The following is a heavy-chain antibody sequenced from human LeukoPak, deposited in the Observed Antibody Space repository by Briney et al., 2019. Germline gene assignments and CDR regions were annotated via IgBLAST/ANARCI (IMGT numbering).Heavy chain of an antibody. CDR1: GYTFTRYS. D-gene: IGHD5-24*01. Sequence: ASVKVSCKASGYTFTRYSMNWVRQAPGQGLEWMGWINTNTGNPTYAQGFTGRFVFSLDTSVSTAYLQISSLKAEDTAVYYCARDSREDYFDYWGQGTLVTVSS. J-gene: IGHJ4*02. CDR3: ARDSREDYFDY. CDR2: INTNTGNP. V-gene: IGHV7-4-1*02.